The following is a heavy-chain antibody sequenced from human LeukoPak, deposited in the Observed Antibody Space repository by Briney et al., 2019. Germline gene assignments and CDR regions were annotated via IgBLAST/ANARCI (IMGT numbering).Heavy chain of an antibody. CDR3: ASLGGWYMGDY. V-gene: IGHV1-46*01. CDR1: GYTFTSNY. Sequence: ASVKVSCKAFGYTFTSNYMHWVRQAPGQGLDWMGIINPSSGTTTYAQKFQGRVTMTRDTSTSTVYMELSSLRAEDTAVYYCASLGGWYMGDYWGQGTLVTVSS. J-gene: IGHJ4*02. D-gene: IGHD6-19*01. CDR2: INPSSGTT.